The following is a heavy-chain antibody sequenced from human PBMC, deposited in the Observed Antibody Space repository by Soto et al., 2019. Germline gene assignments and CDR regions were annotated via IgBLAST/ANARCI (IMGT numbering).Heavy chain of an antibody. CDR2: ISTYNGNT. Sequence: QVQLVQSGAEVKKPGASVKVSCKASGYTFTSYGITWVRQAPGQGLEWMGWISTYNGNTNYAQKLQGRVTMTTDTTTSTADMELRTLTSDDTAVYYYARDGGYGWGSHWGQATLVIVSS. D-gene: IGHD3-10*01. CDR3: ARDGGYGWGSH. V-gene: IGHV1-18*01. J-gene: IGHJ4*02. CDR1: GYTFTSYG.